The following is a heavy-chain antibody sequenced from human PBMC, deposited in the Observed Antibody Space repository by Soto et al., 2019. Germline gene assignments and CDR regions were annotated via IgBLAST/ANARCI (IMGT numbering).Heavy chain of an antibody. D-gene: IGHD3-3*01. CDR1: GFTFSSHG. CDR2: IWYDGSNK. CDR3: ASDVGSGRDI. Sequence: QVQLVESGGGVVQPGRSLRLSCAASGFTFSSHGMHWVRQAPGKGLEWVAVIWYDGSNKYYADSVKGRFTISRDNSKNTLYLQMNSLRAEDTAVYYCASDVGSGRDIWRQGTMVTVSS. J-gene: IGHJ3*02. V-gene: IGHV3-33*01.